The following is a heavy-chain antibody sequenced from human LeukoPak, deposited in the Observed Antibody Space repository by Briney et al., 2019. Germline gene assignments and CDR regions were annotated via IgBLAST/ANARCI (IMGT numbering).Heavy chain of an antibody. V-gene: IGHV3-23*01. D-gene: IGHD3-22*01. CDR3: ARVRYDGSGYYSIYDY. Sequence: GGTLRLSCAASGFTFSSYGMSWVRQAPGKGLGWVSAVSGNGGSTYYADSVKGRFTISRDNSKSTLYLQMNSLRAEDTAVYYCARVRYDGSGYYSIYDYWGQGTLVTVSS. J-gene: IGHJ4*02. CDR1: GFTFSSYG. CDR2: VSGNGGST.